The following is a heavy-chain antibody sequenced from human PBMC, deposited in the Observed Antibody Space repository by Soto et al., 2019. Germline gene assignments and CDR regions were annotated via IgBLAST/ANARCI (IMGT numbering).Heavy chain of an antibody. D-gene: IGHD2-2*01. V-gene: IGHV4-39*01. CDR1: GGSISSSSYY. CDR3: ARLGRCISTYCYYFDY. CDR2: IYYSGST. J-gene: IGHJ4*02. Sequence: QKQLQESGPGLVKPSETLSLTCTVSGGSISSSSYYWAWIRQPPGKELEWIGSIYYSGSTYYNPSRKSRLTISXXTXKXXFSLKLSSVTAADTAVYYCARLGRCISTYCYYFDYWGQGTLVTVSS.